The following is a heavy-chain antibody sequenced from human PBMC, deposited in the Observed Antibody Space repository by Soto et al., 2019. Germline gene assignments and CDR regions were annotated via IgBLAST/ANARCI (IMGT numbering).Heavy chain of an antibody. J-gene: IGHJ4*02. CDR1: GGSFKSGSYS. CDR2: VYHTGRT. V-gene: IGHV4-61*01. Sequence: QVQLQESGPGLVKPSETLSLTCTVSGGSFKSGSYSWSWIRQPPGKGLEWIGYVYHTGRTSYNPSLKIRVSISMDTSKNQFSLNLDSVTAADTAVYFCARDFAYFDSCGQVTLVTVSS. CDR3: ARDFAYFDS. D-gene: IGHD3-3*01.